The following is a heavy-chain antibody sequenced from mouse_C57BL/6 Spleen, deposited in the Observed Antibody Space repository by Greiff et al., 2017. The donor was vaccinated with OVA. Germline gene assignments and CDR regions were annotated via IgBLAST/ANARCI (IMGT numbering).Heavy chain of an antibody. Sequence: QLQQSGAELVRPGSSVKMSCKTSGYTFTNYGINWVKQRPGQGLEWIGYIYIGNGYTEYNEKFKGKATLTSDTSSSTAYMQLSSLTSEDSAIYFCGRSKDYYGSRNFDVWGTGTTVTVSS. D-gene: IGHD1-1*01. CDR2: IYIGNGYT. CDR1: GYTFTNYG. V-gene: IGHV1-58*01. CDR3: GRSKDYYGSRNFDV. J-gene: IGHJ1*03.